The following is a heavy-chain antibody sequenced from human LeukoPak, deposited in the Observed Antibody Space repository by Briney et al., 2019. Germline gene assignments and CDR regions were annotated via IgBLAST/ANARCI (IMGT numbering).Heavy chain of an antibody. D-gene: IGHD3-10*01. Sequence: GGSLRLSCAASGFTFSSYAMSWVRQAPGKGLEWVSAISGSGGSTYYADSVKGRFAISRDNSKNTLYLQMNSLRAEDTAVYYCARESLYGSGSYVFDYWGQGTLVTVSS. CDR1: GFTFSSYA. V-gene: IGHV3-23*01. CDR3: ARESLYGSGSYVFDY. CDR2: ISGSGGST. J-gene: IGHJ4*02.